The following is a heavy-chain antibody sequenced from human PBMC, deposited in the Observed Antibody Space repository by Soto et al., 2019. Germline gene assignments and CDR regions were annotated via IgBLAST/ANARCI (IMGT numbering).Heavy chain of an antibody. CDR2: IYYSGST. D-gene: IGHD6-13*01. CDR3: ARDSAAGTSFDP. CDR1: GGSISSGDYY. V-gene: IGHV4-30-4*01. J-gene: IGHJ5*02. Sequence: SETLSLTCTVSGGSISSGDYYWSWIRQPPGKGLEWIGYIYYSGSTYYNPSLKSRVTISVDTSKNQFSLKLSSVTAADTAVYYCARDSAAGTSFDPWGQGTLVTVSS.